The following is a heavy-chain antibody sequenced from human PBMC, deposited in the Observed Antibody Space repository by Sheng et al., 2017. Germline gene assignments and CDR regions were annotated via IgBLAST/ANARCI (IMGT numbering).Heavy chain of an antibody. D-gene: IGHD7-27*01. Sequence: QVQLQESGPGLVKPSETLSLTCTVSGGSISSYYWSWIRQPPGKGLEWIGYIYYSGSTNYNPSLKSRVTISVDTSKNQFSLKLSSVTAADTAVYYCARSNWGSPVDYWGQGTLVTVSS. CDR1: GGSISSYY. J-gene: IGHJ4*02. CDR2: IYYSGST. CDR3: ARSNWGSPVDY. V-gene: IGHV4-59*01.